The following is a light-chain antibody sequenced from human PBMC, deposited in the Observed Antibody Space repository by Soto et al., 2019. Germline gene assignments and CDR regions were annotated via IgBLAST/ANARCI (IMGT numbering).Light chain of an antibody. CDR2: DVA. J-gene: IGLJ1*01. CDR1: SSDGGAFNY. Sequence: QSALTQPASVSGSPGQAITISCSGTSSDGGAFNYVSGDQQHTGKGPKLMIYDVAKRPSGVPKCCCGCRAGNTAPRIIFGLRAEDQADYYRNSYASNTTSVFGTWPTVTV. CDR3: NSYASNTTSV. V-gene: IGLV2-14*03.